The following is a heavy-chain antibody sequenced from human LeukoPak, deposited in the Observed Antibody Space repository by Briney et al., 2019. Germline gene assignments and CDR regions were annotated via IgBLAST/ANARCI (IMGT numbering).Heavy chain of an antibody. J-gene: IGHJ5*02. V-gene: IGHV6-1*01. D-gene: IGHD3-10*01. Sequence: SQTLSLTCAISGDSVSSNSATWNWIRQSPSRGLEWLGRTYYRSKWYNDYAVSVKSRITINPDTSKNQFSLQLNSVTPEDTAVYYCAGRAYYYGSGTYWFDPWGQGTLVTVSS. CDR3: AGRAYYYGSGTYWFDP. CDR1: GDSVSSNSAT. CDR2: TYYRSKWYN.